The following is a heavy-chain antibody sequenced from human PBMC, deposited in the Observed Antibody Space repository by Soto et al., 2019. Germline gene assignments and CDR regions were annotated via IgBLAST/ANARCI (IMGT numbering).Heavy chain of an antibody. CDR3: AKDQTLPNWNYSLLDY. D-gene: IGHD1-7*01. V-gene: IGHV4-31*03. Sequence: PSETLSLTCTVSGGSINSGVYYWSWIRQHPGKGLEWIGYINYSGSTNYNPSLKSRVIISRDTSKNQLSLNLSSVTAADTAIYYCAKDQTLPNWNYSLLDYWGQGALVTV. J-gene: IGHJ4*02. CDR1: GGSINSGVYY. CDR2: INYSGST.